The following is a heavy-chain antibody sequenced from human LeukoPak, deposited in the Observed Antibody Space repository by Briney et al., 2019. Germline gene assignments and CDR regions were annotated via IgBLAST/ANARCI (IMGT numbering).Heavy chain of an antibody. CDR2: MNPNSGNT. J-gene: IGHJ4*02. D-gene: IGHD3-9*01. CDR1: GYTFTTYD. CDR3: AREPTIPPYYFAS. Sequence: GASVKVSCKASGYTFTTYDINWVRQATGQGLEWMGWMNPNSGNTGYAQKFQGRVTMTRDTSISTAYMELSSLRSEDTAVYYCAREPTIPPYYFASWGLGPPAIVSS. V-gene: IGHV1-8*01.